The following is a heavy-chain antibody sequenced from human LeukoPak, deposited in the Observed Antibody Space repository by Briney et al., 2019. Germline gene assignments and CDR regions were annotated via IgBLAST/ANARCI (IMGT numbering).Heavy chain of an antibody. V-gene: IGHV3-48*01. CDR2: ISSGSSTI. D-gene: IGHD3-22*01. Sequence: GGSLRLSCAGSGFIFSDYNMNWVRQAPGKGLEWVSYISSGSSTIYYADSVKGRFTISRDNSKNTLYLQMNSLRAEDTAVYYCAKNGFYDSSGYYWGAFDYWGQGTLVTVSS. CDR1: GFIFSDYN. J-gene: IGHJ4*02. CDR3: AKNGFYDSSGYYWGAFDY.